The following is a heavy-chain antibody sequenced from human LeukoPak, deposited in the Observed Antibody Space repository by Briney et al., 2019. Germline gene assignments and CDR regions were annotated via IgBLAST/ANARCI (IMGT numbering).Heavy chain of an antibody. D-gene: IGHD3-22*01. CDR2: IYYRVTS. CDR1: GDSISTYY. J-gene: IGHJ4*02. CDR3: ARAPLGRPGYYYDSSGYYDY. Sequence: SETLSLTCTVSGDSISTYYWSWIRQPPGKGLEWIGYIYYRVTSDYNPSLKSRVTMSVDMSTRQISLKLSSVTAADTAVYYCARAPLGRPGYYYDSSGYYDYWGQGTLVTVSS. V-gene: IGHV4-59*01.